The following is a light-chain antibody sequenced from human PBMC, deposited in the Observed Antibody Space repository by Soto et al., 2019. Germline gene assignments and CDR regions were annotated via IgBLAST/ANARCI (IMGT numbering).Light chain of an antibody. CDR1: QSVRSNF. CDR2: GAS. V-gene: IGKV3-20*01. Sequence: EIVLTQSPGTLSLSPGERATLSCRACQSVRSNFLAWYQQRPGQAPRLLIYGASSRATDIPDRFRGSGSGTDFTLIISRLEPEDCAVYYCQQYGSALQTFGQGTKVEIK. CDR3: QQYGSALQT. J-gene: IGKJ1*01.